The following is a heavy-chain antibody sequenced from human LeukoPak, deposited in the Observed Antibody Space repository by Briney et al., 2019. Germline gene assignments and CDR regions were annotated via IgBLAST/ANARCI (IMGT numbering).Heavy chain of an antibody. V-gene: IGHV3-74*01. J-gene: IGHJ4*02. D-gene: IGHD1-26*01. CDR1: GLTFSRYW. Sequence: AGGSLRLSCAASGLTFSRYWMHWVRQAPGKGLVWVSCIKSDGSSTSIADSAKGRSTISRDNAKNTVYLQMNSLRAEDTAVYYCVRDNRSYNFDYWGQGTLVTVSS. CDR2: IKSDGSST. CDR3: VRDNRSYNFDY.